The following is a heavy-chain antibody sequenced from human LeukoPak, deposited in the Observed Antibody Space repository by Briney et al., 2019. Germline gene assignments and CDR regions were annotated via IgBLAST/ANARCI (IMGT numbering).Heavy chain of an antibody. Sequence: VTISWKLSAYTFTNYYMRWVQQAPGKGREWMGLVDPEDGETIYAEKCQGRVTITQDTSTDTAYMGLTSLRSEETAVYSCATAVSRSYRDAAAIWGQGTTVSVSS. D-gene: IGHD1-26*01. CDR3: ATAVSRSYRDAAAI. CDR1: AYTFTNYY. J-gene: IGHJ3*02. V-gene: IGHV1-69-2*01. CDR2: VDPEDGET.